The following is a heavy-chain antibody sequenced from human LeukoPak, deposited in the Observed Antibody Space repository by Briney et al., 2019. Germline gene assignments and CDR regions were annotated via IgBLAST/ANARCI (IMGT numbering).Heavy chain of an antibody. Sequence: SQTLSLTCAISGDSVSSTSAVWNWIRQSPSRGLEWLGRTYYRSKWYNDYAVSVKSRITINPDTSKNQFSLQLNSVTPEDTAIYYCAILRTASSFDFWGQGTLVTVSS. CDR1: GDSVSSTSAV. CDR3: AILRTASSFDF. V-gene: IGHV6-1*01. D-gene: IGHD1-1*01. CDR2: TYYRSKWYN. J-gene: IGHJ4*02.